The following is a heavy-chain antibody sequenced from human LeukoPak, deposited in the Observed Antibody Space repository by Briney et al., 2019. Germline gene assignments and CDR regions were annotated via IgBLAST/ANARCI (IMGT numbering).Heavy chain of an antibody. CDR3: ARVEEYCSSTSCPFDP. CDR2: ISWNSGSI. Sequence: GGSLRLSCAASGFTFDDYAMHWVRQAPGKGLEWVSGISWNSGSIGYADSVKGRFTISRDNAKNTLYLQMNSLRAEDTAVYYCARVEEYCSSTSCPFDPWGQGTLVTVSS. CDR1: GFTFDDYA. J-gene: IGHJ5*02. V-gene: IGHV3-9*01. D-gene: IGHD2-2*01.